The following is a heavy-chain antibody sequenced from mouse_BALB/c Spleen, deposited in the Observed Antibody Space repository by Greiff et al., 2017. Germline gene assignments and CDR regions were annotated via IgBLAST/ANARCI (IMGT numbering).Heavy chain of an antibody. CDR3: ARRPFYRYDAMDY. CDR2: IWSGGST. J-gene: IGHJ4*01. Sequence: VQLVESGPGLVQPSQSLSITCTVSGFSLTSYGVHWVRQSPGKGLEWLGVIWSGGSTDYNAAFISRLSISKDNSKSQVFFKMNSLQANDTAIYYCARRPFYRYDAMDYWGQGTSVTVSS. D-gene: IGHD2-14*01. CDR1: GFSLTSYG. V-gene: IGHV2-2*02.